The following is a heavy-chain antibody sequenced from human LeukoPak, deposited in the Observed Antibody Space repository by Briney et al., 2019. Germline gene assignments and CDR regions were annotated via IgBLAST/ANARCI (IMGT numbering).Heavy chain of an antibody. Sequence: GESLKISCKGSGYSFTSYWIGWVRQMPGKGLEGMGIIYPGDSDTRYSPSFQGQITISADKPISPAHLQWSSLKASDTAMYYCPSQTQDLQGWYFDLRGRRTLVTVSS. V-gene: IGHV5-51*04. CDR3: PSQTQDLQGWYFDL. CDR1: GYSFTSYW. J-gene: IGHJ2*01. CDR2: IYPGDSDT. D-gene: IGHD1-1*01.